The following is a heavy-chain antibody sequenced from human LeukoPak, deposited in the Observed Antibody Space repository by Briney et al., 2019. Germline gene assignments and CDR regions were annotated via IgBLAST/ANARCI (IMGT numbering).Heavy chain of an antibody. CDR2: FDPEEGET. CDR1: GYTLIELP. CDR3: ATDRLRTMVRGVLRSLEGFDP. J-gene: IGHJ5*02. Sequence: GASVKVSCKVSGYTLIELPMHWVRQAPGKGLEWMGGFDPEEGETIHAQKFQGRVTMTEDTSTDTAYMELSSLRSEDTAVYYCATDRLRTMVRGVLRSLEGFDPWGQGTLVTVSS. D-gene: IGHD3-10*01. V-gene: IGHV1-24*01.